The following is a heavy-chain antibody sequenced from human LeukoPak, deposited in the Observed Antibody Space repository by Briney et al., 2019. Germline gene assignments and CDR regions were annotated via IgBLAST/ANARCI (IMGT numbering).Heavy chain of an antibody. D-gene: IGHD5-18*01. V-gene: IGHV3-23*01. CDR3: ARLSPYSYGLAPIDY. CDR2: ISSSGGST. CDR1: GFTFSSYA. Sequence: GGSLRLSCAASGFTFSSYAMTWVRQAPGKGLEWVSSISSSGGSTYYADSVKGRFTISRDNSKNTLYLQMNSLRAEDTAVYYCARLSPYSYGLAPIDYWGQGTLVTVSS. J-gene: IGHJ4*02.